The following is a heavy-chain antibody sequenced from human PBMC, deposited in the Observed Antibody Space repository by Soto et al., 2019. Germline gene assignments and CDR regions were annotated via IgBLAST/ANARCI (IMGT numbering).Heavy chain of an antibody. V-gene: IGHV3-23*01. CDR1: GFTFSNYP. CDR3: AKGLGAAYSYYFDY. Sequence: PGGSLRLSCAASGFTFSNYPMTWVRLAPGKGLEWVSTIGGRGVSTYYADSVKGRFTISRDNSKNTLYLQLNSLRAEDTAVYYCAKGLGAAYSYYFDYWGQGTLVTVSS. CDR2: IGGRGVST. J-gene: IGHJ4*02. D-gene: IGHD2-15*01.